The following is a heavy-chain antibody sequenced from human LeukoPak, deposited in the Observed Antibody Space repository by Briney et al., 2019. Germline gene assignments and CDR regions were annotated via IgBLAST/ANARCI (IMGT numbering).Heavy chain of an antibody. Sequence: SETLSLTCTVSGGSISSYYWSWIRQPPGKGLEWIGYIYYSGSTNYNPSLKSRVTISVGTSKNQFSLKLSSVTAADTAVYYCARDRRGREFDYWGQGTLVTVSS. CDR3: ARDRRGREFDY. V-gene: IGHV4-59*01. J-gene: IGHJ4*02. D-gene: IGHD3-10*01. CDR2: IYYSGST. CDR1: GGSISSYY.